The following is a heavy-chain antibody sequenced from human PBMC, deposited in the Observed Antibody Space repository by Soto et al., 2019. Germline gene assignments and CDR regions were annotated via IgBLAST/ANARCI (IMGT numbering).Heavy chain of an antibody. J-gene: IGHJ6*02. CDR1: GFSFSTYS. Sequence: PGGSLRLSCAASGFSFSTYSMNWVRQAPGKGLVWVSSISSRGDTYYADSVKGRFTISRDNAKTSVSLQMDSLRAEDAAVYYCAREETAWPLAYGLDVWGQGTTVNVSS. CDR2: ISSRGDT. D-gene: IGHD2-21*02. V-gene: IGHV3-21*01. CDR3: AREETAWPLAYGLDV.